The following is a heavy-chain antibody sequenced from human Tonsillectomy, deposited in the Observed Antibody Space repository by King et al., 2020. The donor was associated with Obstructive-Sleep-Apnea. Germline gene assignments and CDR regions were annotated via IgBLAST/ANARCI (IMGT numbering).Heavy chain of an antibody. J-gene: IGHJ4*02. V-gene: IGHV3-66*01. CDR2: IYSGGST. CDR3: ASGADFSPFDY. D-gene: IGHD3-3*01. Sequence: VQLVESGGGLVQPGGSLRLSCAASGLTVSSNFMNWVRQAPGKGLEWVSVIYSGGSTFHADSVKGRFTISRDNSKNTLYLQINSPRAEDTAVYFCASGADFSPFDYWGQGTLVTVS. CDR1: GLTVSSNF.